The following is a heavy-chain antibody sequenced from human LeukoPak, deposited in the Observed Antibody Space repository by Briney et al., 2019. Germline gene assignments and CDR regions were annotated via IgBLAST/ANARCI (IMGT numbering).Heavy chain of an antibody. J-gene: IGHJ5*02. CDR1: GGSISSYY. CDR2: IYYSGST. V-gene: IGHV4-59*08. Sequence: SETLSPTCTVSGGSISSYYWSWIRQPPGKGLEWIGYIYYSGSTNYNPSLKSRVTISVDTSKNQFSLKLSSVTAADTAVYYCARSNGGGFDPWGQGTLVTVSS. CDR3: ARSNGGGFDP. D-gene: IGHD3-16*01.